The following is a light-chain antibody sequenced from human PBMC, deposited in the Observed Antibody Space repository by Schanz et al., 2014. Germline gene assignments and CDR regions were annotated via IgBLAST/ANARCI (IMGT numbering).Light chain of an antibody. V-gene: IGLV1-40*01. CDR2: GNS. Sequence: QSVLTQPPSVSGAPGQRVTISCTGSNSNIGAGYEVHWYQQLPGTAPKLLIYGNSNRPSGVPDRFSGSKSGTSASLAITGLQAEDEADYYCQSYDSSLSNAGVFGGGTKLTVL. J-gene: IGLJ3*02. CDR3: QSYDSSLSNAGV. CDR1: NSNIGAGYE.